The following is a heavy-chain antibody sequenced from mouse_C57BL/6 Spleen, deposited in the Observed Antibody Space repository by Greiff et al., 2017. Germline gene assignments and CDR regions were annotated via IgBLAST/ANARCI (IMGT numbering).Heavy chain of an antibody. D-gene: IGHD2-2*01. J-gene: IGHJ4*01. CDR3: ARHWGGYHYYAMDY. V-gene: IGHV2-6-1*01. CDR2: IWSDGST. Sequence: VKLVESGPGLVAPSQSLSITCTVSGFSLTSYGVHWVRQPPGKGLEWLVVIWSDGSTTYNSALKSRLSISKDNSKSQVFLKMNSLQTDDTAMYYCARHWGGYHYYAMDYWGQGTSVTVSS. CDR1: GFSLTSYG.